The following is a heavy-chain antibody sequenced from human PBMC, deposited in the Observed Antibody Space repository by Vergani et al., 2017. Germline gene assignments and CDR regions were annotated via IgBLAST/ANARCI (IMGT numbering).Heavy chain of an antibody. D-gene: IGHD1-1*01. CDR3: AKNPCISTTRHYYAMDV. J-gene: IGHJ6*02. CDR2: ISPGASTV. Sequence: LEESGGGSVKPGGSLRLSCAASGFKFSDHYMSWIRQAPGKGLEWVSHISPGASTVSYTDSVTGRFTVSRDNDNNSLTLDMKTLRVEDTAVYYCAKNPCISTTRHYYAMDVWGQGTTVTVSS. V-gene: IGHV3-11*04. CDR1: GFKFSDHY.